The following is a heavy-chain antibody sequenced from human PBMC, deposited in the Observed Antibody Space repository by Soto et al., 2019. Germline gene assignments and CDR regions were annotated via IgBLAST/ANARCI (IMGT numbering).Heavy chain of an antibody. CDR1: GFTFSSYG. J-gene: IGHJ4*02. D-gene: IGHD5-18*01. CDR3: AKTRRGYSYGTWDY. CDR2: ISYDGSNK. Sequence: GGSLRLSCAASGFTFSSYGMHWVRQAPGKGLEWVAVISYDGSNKYYADSVKGRFTISRDNSKNTLYLQMNSLRAEDTAVYYCAKTRRGYSYGTWDYWGQGTLVTVSS. V-gene: IGHV3-30*18.